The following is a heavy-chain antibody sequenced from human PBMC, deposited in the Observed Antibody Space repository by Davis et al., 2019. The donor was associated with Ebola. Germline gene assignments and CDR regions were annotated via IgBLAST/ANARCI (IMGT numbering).Heavy chain of an antibody. CDR1: GGSISSSTYY. CDR3: ARDQIEGISAAGTDY. V-gene: IGHV4-39*07. Sequence: MPSETLSLTCTVSGGSISSSTYYWSWIRQPPGKGLEWIGSIYLTGKTYYNPSLKSRITISVDTSKNQFSLKLSSVTAADTAVYYCARDQIEGISAAGTDYWGQGTLVTVSS. J-gene: IGHJ4*02. D-gene: IGHD6-13*01. CDR2: IYLTGKT.